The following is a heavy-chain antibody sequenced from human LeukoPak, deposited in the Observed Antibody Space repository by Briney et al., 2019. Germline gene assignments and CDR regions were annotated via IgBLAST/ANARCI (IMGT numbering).Heavy chain of an antibody. Sequence: GGSLRLSCAASGFTVSSNYMSWVRQAPGKGLEWVSAISGSGGSTYYADSVKGRFTISRDNSKNTLYLQMNSLRAEDTAVYYCAPYCSGGSCYAYYYYGMDVWGQGTTVTVSS. CDR3: APYCSGGSCYAYYYYGMDV. CDR1: GFTVSSNY. CDR2: ISGSGGST. V-gene: IGHV3-23*01. J-gene: IGHJ6*02. D-gene: IGHD2-15*01.